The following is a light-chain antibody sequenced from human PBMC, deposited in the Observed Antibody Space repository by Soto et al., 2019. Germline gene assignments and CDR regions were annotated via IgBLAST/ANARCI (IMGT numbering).Light chain of an antibody. Sequence: EIVLTQSPGTLSLSPGERATLSCRASQSVSNNYLAWYQQKPGQAPRLLIYGASNRAIGIPDRFSGSGSGTDFTLTISRLEPEDFAVYYCQQYGSSGTFGQGTKVDIK. CDR3: QQYGSSGT. CDR2: GAS. CDR1: QSVSNNY. J-gene: IGKJ1*01. V-gene: IGKV3-20*01.